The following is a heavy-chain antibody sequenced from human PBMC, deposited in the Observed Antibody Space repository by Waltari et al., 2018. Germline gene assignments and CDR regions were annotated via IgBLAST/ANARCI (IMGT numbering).Heavy chain of an antibody. D-gene: IGHD5-18*01. V-gene: IGHV3-73*02. CDR2: IRSKVNSYAT. CDR1: GFPFSGYA. J-gene: IGHJ6*02. Sequence: EVQLVESGGGLVQPGWSLKLSCAASGFPFSGYAMHWVRQASGKGLEWVGRIRSKVNSYATTYAASVKGRFTISRDDSKNTAYLQMNSLKREDTAVYYCTSAYSYAYDPYGMDVWGRGTTVTVSS. CDR3: TSAYSYAYDPYGMDV.